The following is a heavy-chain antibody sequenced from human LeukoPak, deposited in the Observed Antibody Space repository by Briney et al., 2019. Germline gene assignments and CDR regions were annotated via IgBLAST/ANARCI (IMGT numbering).Heavy chain of an antibody. V-gene: IGHV4-39*01. CDR3: ARFAFCGGHCWYYFDY. Sequence: NASQTLSLTCTVSGGSISSSYYYWGWIRQPPGKGLEWIGSIYYSGSTYYNPSLKSRVTISVDTSKNQFSLKLRSVTAADTAVYYCARFAFCGGHCWYYFDYWGQGTLVTVSS. J-gene: IGHJ4*02. CDR1: GGSISSSYYY. D-gene: IGHD2-21*02. CDR2: IYYSGST.